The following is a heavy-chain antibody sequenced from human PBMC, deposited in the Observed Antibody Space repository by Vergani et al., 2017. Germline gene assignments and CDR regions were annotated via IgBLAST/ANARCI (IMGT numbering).Heavy chain of an antibody. Sequence: EVQLVESGGGLVKPGGSLRLSCAASGFTFSSYSMNWVRQAPGKGLELVSSISSSSSYIYYADSVKGRFTISRDNAKNSLYLQMNSLRAEDTAVYYCARSLTIFGVSTDAFDIWGQGTMVTVSS. D-gene: IGHD3-3*01. CDR3: ARSLTIFGVSTDAFDI. J-gene: IGHJ3*02. CDR2: ISSSSSYI. V-gene: IGHV3-21*01. CDR1: GFTFSSYS.